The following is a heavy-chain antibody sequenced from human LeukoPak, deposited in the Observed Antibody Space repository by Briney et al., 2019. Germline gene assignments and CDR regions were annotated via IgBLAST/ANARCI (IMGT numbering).Heavy chain of an antibody. CDR2: ISSSSSYI. V-gene: IGHV3-21*04. J-gene: IGHJ4*02. CDR3: ATFGADIVVVPAAINYFDY. Sequence: GGSLRLSCAASGFTFSSYSMNWVRQAPGKGLEWVSSISSSSSYIYYADSVKGRFTISRDNAKNSLYLQMNSLRAEDTAVYYCATFGADIVVVPAAINYFDYWGQGTLVTVSS. CDR1: GFTFSSYS. D-gene: IGHD2-2*01.